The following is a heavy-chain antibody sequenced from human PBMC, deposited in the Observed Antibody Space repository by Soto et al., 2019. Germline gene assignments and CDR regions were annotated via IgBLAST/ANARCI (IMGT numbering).Heavy chain of an antibody. J-gene: IGHJ3*02. Sequence: SETLSLTCTVSGGSISSSSYYWGWIRQPPGKGLEWIGSIYYSGSTYYNPSLKSRVTISVDTSKNQFSLKLSSVTAADTAVYYCARCRIAATAPAFDIWGQGTMVTVSS. CDR1: GGSISSSSYY. CDR3: ARCRIAATAPAFDI. D-gene: IGHD2-15*01. V-gene: IGHV4-39*01. CDR2: IYYSGST.